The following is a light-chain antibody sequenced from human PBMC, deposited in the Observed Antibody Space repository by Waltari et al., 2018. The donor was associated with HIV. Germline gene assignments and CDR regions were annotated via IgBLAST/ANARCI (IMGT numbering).Light chain of an antibody. Sequence: QSVLTQPPSASGTPGQRVTISCSGSSSNIGSNYVYWYQQLPGTTPKLLIDRNNQRPAGVPDRVSGSKSGTSASLAISGLRSEDEADYYCAAWDASLSGNWVFGGGTKLTVL. CDR1: SSNIGSNY. V-gene: IGLV1-47*01. CDR3: AAWDASLSGNWV. J-gene: IGLJ3*02. CDR2: RNN.